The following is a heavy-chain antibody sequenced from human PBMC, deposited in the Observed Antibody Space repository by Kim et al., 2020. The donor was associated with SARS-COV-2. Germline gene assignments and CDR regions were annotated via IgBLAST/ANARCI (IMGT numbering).Heavy chain of an antibody. CDR2: IDPSDSYT. CDR1: GYSFTRYW. J-gene: IGHJ6*02. V-gene: IGHV5-10-1*01. Sequence: GESLKISCKGSGYSFTRYWISWVRQMPGKGLEWMGRIDPSDSYTNYSPSFQGHVTISADKSIRTAYLQWSSLKASDTAMYYCARMDGGGMDVWGQGTTVTVSS. CDR3: ARMDGGGMDV.